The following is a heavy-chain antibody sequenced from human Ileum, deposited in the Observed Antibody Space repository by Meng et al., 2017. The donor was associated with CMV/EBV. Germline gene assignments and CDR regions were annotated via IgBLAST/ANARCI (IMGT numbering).Heavy chain of an antibody. CDR3: ARVLREFYDHWTGTDYGMDV. CDR1: GFTFSDNY. J-gene: IGHJ6*02. D-gene: IGHD3-3*01. CDR2: ISSGSSTI. V-gene: IGHV3-11*01. Sequence: GESLKISCAASGFTFSDNYMSWIRQAPGKGLEWVSYISSGSSTIYYADSVKGRFTISRDNANNSLYLQMNSLRGEDTAVYYYARVLREFYDHWTGTDYGMDVWGQGTTVTVSS.